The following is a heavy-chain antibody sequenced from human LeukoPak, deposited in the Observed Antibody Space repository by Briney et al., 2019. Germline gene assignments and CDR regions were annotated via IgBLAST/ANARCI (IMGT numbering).Heavy chain of an antibody. V-gene: IGHV3-48*04. CDR3: ARQLRFLEWFQYYFDY. D-gene: IGHD3-3*01. CDR2: ITSDSRTI. Sequence: GGSLRLSCAASGITLSSYSMTWVRQAPGKGLEWVSYITSDSRTIYYADSVKGRFTISRNNAKNSLYLQMNSLRAEDTAVYYCARQLRFLEWFQYYFDYWGQGTLVTVSS. J-gene: IGHJ4*02. CDR1: GITLSSYS.